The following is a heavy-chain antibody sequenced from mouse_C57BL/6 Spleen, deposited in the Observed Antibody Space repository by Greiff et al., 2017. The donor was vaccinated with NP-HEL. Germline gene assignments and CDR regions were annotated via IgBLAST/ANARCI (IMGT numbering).Heavy chain of an antibody. CDR2: IDPEDGDT. V-gene: IGHV14-1*01. CDR1: GFNIKDYY. Sequence: EVQLQQSGAELVRPGASVKLSCTASGFNIKDYYMHWVKQRPEQGLEWIGRIDPEDGDTEYAPKFQGKATMTADTSSNTAYLQLSSLTSEDTAVYYCTTGTTVVEEDYFAYWGQGTTLTVSS. CDR3: TTGTTVVEEDYFAY. D-gene: IGHD1-1*01. J-gene: IGHJ2*01.